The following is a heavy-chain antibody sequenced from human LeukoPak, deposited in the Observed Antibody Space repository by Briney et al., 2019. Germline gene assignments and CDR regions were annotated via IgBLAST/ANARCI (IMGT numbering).Heavy chain of an antibody. Sequence: PGGSLRLSCAASGFTFSGSAMHWVRQASGKGLEWVGRIRSKANSYATAYAASVKGRFTISRDDSKNTAYLQMNSLKTEDTAVYYCTRGPNRLAVTWFDPWGQGTLVTVSS. CDR2: IRSKANSYAT. V-gene: IGHV3-73*01. J-gene: IGHJ5*02. CDR3: TRGPNRLAVTWFDP. D-gene: IGHD2-21*02. CDR1: GFTFSGSA.